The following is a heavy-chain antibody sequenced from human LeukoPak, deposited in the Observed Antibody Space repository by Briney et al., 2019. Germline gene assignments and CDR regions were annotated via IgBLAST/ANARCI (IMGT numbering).Heavy chain of an antibody. CDR2: ISYSGST. D-gene: IGHD6-25*01. Sequence: SETLSPTCTVSGGPISSSTFYWGWIRQPPGKGLEWIGIISYSGSTYYNPSLKSRVTISVDTSKNQFSLKLSSVTAADTAVYYCARLDRGINAAHFDYWGQGTLVTVSS. CDR3: ARLDRGINAAHFDY. V-gene: IGHV4-39*01. J-gene: IGHJ4*02. CDR1: GGPISSSTFY.